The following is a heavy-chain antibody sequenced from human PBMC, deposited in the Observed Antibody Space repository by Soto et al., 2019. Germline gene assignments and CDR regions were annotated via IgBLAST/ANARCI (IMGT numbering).Heavy chain of an antibody. CDR1: GGSISSSSYY. Sequence: QLQLQESGPGLVKPSETLSLTCTVSGGSISSSSYYWGWIRQPPGKGLEWIGSIYYSGSTYYNPSLKSRVTISVDTSKNQFSLKLSSVTAADTAVYYCAGIWTRGFWSGYLDYWGQGTLVTVSS. CDR2: IYYSGST. J-gene: IGHJ4*02. D-gene: IGHD3-3*01. V-gene: IGHV4-39*01. CDR3: AGIWTRGFWSGYLDY.